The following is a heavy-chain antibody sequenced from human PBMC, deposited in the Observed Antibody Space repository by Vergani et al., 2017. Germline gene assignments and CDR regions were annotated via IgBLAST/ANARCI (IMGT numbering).Heavy chain of an antibody. D-gene: IGHD2-21*01. CDR2: IGTAGDT. CDR3: AIASILWGRDY. J-gene: IGHJ4*02. Sequence: EVQLVESGGGLVQPGGSLRLSCAASGFTFSTYDMHWVRQATGKGLEWVSAIGTAGDTYYPGSVKGRFTISRENAKNSLYLQMNGLRAGDTAVYYCAIASILWGRDYWGQGTLVTVSS. CDR1: GFTFSTYD. V-gene: IGHV3-13*01.